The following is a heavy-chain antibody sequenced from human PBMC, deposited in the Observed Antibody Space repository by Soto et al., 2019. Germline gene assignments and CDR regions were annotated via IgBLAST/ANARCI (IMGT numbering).Heavy chain of an antibody. Sequence: TSETLSLTCAVYGGSFSGYYWTWIRQPPGTGLEWIGEINHSGSTNYNPSLKSRVTISVDTSKNQFSLKLTSVTAADTAVYYCARETYGDYVGYFDPWGQGIQVTVAS. D-gene: IGHD4-17*01. J-gene: IGHJ5*02. CDR2: INHSGST. CDR1: GGSFSGYY. V-gene: IGHV4-34*01. CDR3: ARETYGDYVGYFDP.